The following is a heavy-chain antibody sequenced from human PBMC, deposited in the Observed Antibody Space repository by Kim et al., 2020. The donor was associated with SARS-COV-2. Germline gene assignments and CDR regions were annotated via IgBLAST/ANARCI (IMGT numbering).Heavy chain of an antibody. Sequence: ASVKVSCKASGYTFTSYYLHWVRQAPGQGLEWIGLINPTGGATNYAEKFQGRVSMTRDTSTNTVYMELSSLTSEDTAVYFCGREKGVVATLVREGGWYAINYWGQGTLVTVSS. CDR1: GYTFTSYY. J-gene: IGHJ4*02. V-gene: IGHV1-46*01. CDR2: INPTGGAT. D-gene: IGHD6-19*01. CDR3: GREKGVVATLVREGGWYAINY.